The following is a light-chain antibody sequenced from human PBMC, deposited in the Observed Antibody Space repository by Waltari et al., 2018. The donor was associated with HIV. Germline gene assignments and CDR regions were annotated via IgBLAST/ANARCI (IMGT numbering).Light chain of an antibody. J-gene: IGKJ2*03. V-gene: IGKV3-20*01. CDR2: GAS. CDR1: QSVSNKF. CDR3: QQYGISTYS. Sequence: TQSPGTLSLSPGDRATLSCRASQSVSNKFLAWYQHKRGQAPRLLVYGASSRARGIPDRFSGSGSGTDFTLTISRLEPEDFAMYYCQQYGISTYSFGQGTKLEIK.